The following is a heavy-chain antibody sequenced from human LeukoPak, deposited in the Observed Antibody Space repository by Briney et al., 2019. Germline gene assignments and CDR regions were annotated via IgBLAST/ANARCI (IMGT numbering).Heavy chain of an antibody. J-gene: IGHJ4*02. Sequence: SVKVSCKASGYTFTSYYMHWVRQAPGQGLEWMGRIIPILGIANYAQKFQGRVTITADKSTSTAYMELSSLRSEDTAVYYCARDPITIFGVVSPDYWGQGTLVTVSS. CDR2: IIPILGIA. D-gene: IGHD3-3*01. V-gene: IGHV1-69*04. CDR3: ARDPITIFGVVSPDY. CDR1: GYTFTSYY.